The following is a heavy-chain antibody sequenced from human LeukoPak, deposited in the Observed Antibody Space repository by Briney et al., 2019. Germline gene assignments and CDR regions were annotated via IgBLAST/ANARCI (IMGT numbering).Heavy chain of an antibody. D-gene: IGHD4-23*01. CDR3: ARDSGTTVGYFDY. CDR1: GFTVSTNY. J-gene: IGHJ4*02. V-gene: IGHV3-66*01. CDR2: IYSGGNT. Sequence: GGSLRLSCAASGFTVSTNYMSWVRPAPGRGLEWVSVIYSGGNTYYADSVKGRFTISRDNSKNTLYLQMNSLRADDTAVYYCARDSGTTVGYFDYWGQGTLVTVSS.